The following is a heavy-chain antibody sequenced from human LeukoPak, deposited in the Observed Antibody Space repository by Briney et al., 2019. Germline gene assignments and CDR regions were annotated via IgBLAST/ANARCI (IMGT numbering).Heavy chain of an antibody. J-gene: IGHJ6*03. CDR3: ARDSGGWYGDYYYYYMDL. CDR1: GGSISSVNYY. Sequence: PSETLSLTCTVSGGSISSVNYYWSWIRQSAGKGLEWIGRIYTSGSTTYNPSLKSRVTISVDTSKNHFSLNLSSVTAADTAVYYCARDSGGWYGDYYYYYMDLWGRGTTVTISS. V-gene: IGHV4-61*02. D-gene: IGHD6-19*01. CDR2: IYTSGST.